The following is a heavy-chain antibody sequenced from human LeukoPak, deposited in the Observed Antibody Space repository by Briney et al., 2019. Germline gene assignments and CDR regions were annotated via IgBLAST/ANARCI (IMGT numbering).Heavy chain of an antibody. J-gene: IGHJ4*02. D-gene: IGHD1/OR15-1a*01. Sequence: SETLSLTCTVSGGSINTPNYYWGWIRQTPGKGLEWIGNIFYSGGTYYSPSLTSRVTISLDTSRNQFSLKLNSVTAADTAVYYCARHAPRGREHPRLYLGRASHWGQGTLVTVSS. CDR1: GGSINTPNYY. CDR3: ARHAPRGREHPRLYLGRASH. CDR2: IFYSGGT. V-gene: IGHV4-39*07.